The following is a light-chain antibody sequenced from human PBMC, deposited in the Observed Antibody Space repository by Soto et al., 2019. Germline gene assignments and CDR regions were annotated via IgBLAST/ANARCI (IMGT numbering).Light chain of an antibody. CDR1: QSVPSDW. CDR2: GSS. J-gene: IGKJ1*01. Sequence: EIVLTQAPGTLSLSQGERATLSCRASQSVPSDWLAWYQLKPDQAPRLLMYGSSSRATGIPDRFSGSGSGTDFTLTISRLDPEDFAVYFCQQYGSSPRTFGQGTKVDI. CDR3: QQYGSSPRT. V-gene: IGKV3-20*01.